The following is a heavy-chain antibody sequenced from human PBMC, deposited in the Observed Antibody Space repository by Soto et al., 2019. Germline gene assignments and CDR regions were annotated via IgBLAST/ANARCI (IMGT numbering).Heavy chain of an antibody. CDR2: IIPIFGTA. D-gene: IGHD1-26*01. CDR3: ARKAWSGSYHYFDY. Sequence: GASVKVSCKASGGTFSSYAISWVRQAPGQGLEWMGGIIPIFGTANYAQKFQGRVTITADESTSTAYMELSSLRSEDTAVYYCARKAWSGSYHYFDYWGQGTLVTVSS. J-gene: IGHJ4*02. CDR1: GGTFSSYA. V-gene: IGHV1-69*13.